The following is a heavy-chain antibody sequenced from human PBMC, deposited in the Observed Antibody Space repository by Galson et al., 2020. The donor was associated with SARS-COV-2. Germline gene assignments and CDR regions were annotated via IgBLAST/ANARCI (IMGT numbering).Heavy chain of an antibody. Sequence: SETLSLTCAVSGGSISSSNWWSWVRQPPGKGLEWIGEIYHSGSTNYNPSLKSQVTISVDKSKNQFSLKLSSVTAADTAVYYCAFWRPDNWFDPWGQGTLVTVSS. CDR3: AFWRPDNWFDP. V-gene: IGHV4-4*02. J-gene: IGHJ5*02. CDR1: GGSISSSNW. CDR2: IYHSGST. D-gene: IGHD1-1*01.